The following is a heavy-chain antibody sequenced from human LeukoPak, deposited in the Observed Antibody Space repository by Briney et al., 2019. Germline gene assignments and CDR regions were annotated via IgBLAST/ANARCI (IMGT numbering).Heavy chain of an antibody. CDR3: AKDRIAVAGTAFDY. D-gene: IGHD6-19*01. CDR1: GFTFSSYG. V-gene: IGHV3-33*06. CDR2: IWHDGSNK. J-gene: IGHJ4*02. Sequence: GGSLRLSCAASGFTFSSYGMHWVRQAPGKGLEWVAVIWHDGSNKYYADSVKGRFTISRDNSKNTLYLQMNSLRAEDTAVYYCAKDRIAVAGTAFDYWGREPWSPSPQ.